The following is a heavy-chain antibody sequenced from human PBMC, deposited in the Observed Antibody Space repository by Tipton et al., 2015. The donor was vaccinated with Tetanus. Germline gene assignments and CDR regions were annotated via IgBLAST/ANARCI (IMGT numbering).Heavy chain of an antibody. V-gene: IGHV4-39*07. Sequence: TLSLTCTVSGGSISGSPYFWNWIRQPPGKGLEWIGEDDDSGSTNYNPSIKSRVTISLNTSKNDFSLTLSSVTAADTAVYYCARGTWVYTSTFHRHWLDPWGQGTLVTFSS. D-gene: IGHD6-13*01. CDR3: ARGTWVYTSTFHRHWLDP. CDR2: DDDSGST. J-gene: IGHJ5*02. CDR1: GGSISGSPYF.